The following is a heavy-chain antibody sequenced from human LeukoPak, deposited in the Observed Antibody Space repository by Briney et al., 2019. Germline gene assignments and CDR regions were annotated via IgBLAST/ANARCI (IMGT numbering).Heavy chain of an antibody. J-gene: IGHJ5*02. CDR2: FDPEDGET. D-gene: IGHD2-2*01. V-gene: IGHV1-24*01. CDR3: AHNSHCSSTSCYGITQFDP. Sequence: ASVKVSCKVSGYTLTELSMHWARQAPGKGLEWMGGFDPEDGETIYAQKFQGRVTMTEDTSTDTAYMELSSLRSEDTAVYYCAHNSHCSSTSCYGITQFDPWGQGTLVTVSS. CDR1: GYTLTELS.